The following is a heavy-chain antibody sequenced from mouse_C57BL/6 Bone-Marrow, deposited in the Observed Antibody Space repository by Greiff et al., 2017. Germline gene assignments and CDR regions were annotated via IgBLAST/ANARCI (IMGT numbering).Heavy chain of an antibody. CDR1: GYAFSSYW. CDR2: IYPGDGGT. V-gene: IGHV1-80*01. D-gene: IGHD1-1*01. CDR3: ARRGYYGSSSFAY. J-gene: IGHJ3*01. Sequence: QVQLQQSGAELVKPGASVKLSCKASGYAFSSYWMHWVKQRPGNGLEWIGTIYPGDGGTDYNGKFKGKATLTADKSSSTAYMQLSSLTSEDSAVYFCARRGYYGSSSFAYWGQGTLVTVSA.